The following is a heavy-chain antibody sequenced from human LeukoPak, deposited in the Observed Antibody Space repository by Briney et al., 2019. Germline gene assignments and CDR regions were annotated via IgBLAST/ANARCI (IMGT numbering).Heavy chain of an antibody. V-gene: IGHV3-30*02. J-gene: IGHJ4*02. CDR1: GFTFSSYG. CDR3: AKDRGDGYPTHFDY. Sequence: GGSLRLSCAASGFTFSSYGMHWVRRAPGKGLEWVAFIRYDGSNKYYADSVKGRFTISRDNSKYTLYLQMNSLRVEDTAVYYCAKDRGDGYPTHFDYWGQGALVTVSS. CDR2: IRYDGSNK. D-gene: IGHD5-24*01.